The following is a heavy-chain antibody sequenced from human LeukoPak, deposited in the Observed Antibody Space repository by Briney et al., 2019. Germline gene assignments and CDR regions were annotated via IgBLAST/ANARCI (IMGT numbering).Heavy chain of an antibody. D-gene: IGHD1-26*01. CDR1: GFTFSSYW. CDR2: IKQDGSEK. CDR3: ARGRGGSFGYYYYMDV. Sequence: SGGSLRLSCAASGFTFSSYWMSWVRQAPGKGLEWVANIKQDGSEKYYVDSVKGRFTISRDNAKNSLYLQMNSLRAEDTAVYYCARGRGGSFGYYYYMDVWGKGTTVTVSS. J-gene: IGHJ6*03. V-gene: IGHV3-7*01.